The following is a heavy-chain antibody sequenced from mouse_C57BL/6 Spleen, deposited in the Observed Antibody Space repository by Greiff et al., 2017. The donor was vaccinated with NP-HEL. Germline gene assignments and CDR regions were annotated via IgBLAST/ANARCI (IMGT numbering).Heavy chain of an antibody. CDR3: AGYYGSSYGHWYFDV. J-gene: IGHJ1*03. V-gene: IGHV1-64*01. Sequence: VQLQQPGAELVKPGASVKLSCKASGYTFTSYWMHWVKQRPGQGLEWIGMIHPNSGSTNYNEKFKSKATLTADKSSSTAYMQLSSLTSEDSAVYYCAGYYGSSYGHWYFDVWGTGTTVTVSS. CDR1: GYTFTSYW. CDR2: IHPNSGST. D-gene: IGHD1-1*01.